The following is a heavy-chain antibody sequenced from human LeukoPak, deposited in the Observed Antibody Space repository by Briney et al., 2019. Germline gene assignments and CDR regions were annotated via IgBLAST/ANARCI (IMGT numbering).Heavy chain of an antibody. D-gene: IGHD5-24*01. CDR3: ARERMALGY. Sequence: SEPLSLTCTVSGGSISTYYWSWIRQPPGKGLEWIGYIYYSGSTNYNPSLKSRVTISVDTSKNQFSLKLSSVTAADTAVYYCARERMALGYWGQGTLVTVSS. V-gene: IGHV4-59*12. CDR1: GGSISTYY. CDR2: IYYSGST. J-gene: IGHJ4*02.